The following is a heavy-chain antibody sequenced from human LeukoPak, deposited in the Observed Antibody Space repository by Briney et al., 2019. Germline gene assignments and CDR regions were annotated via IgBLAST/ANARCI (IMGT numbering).Heavy chain of an antibody. CDR1: GDSVSSNSAA. J-gene: IGHJ4*02. D-gene: IGHD6-19*01. CDR2: TYYRSKWYN. V-gene: IGHV6-1*01. CDR3: AKETGYSSGWYVSYFDY. Sequence: SQTLSLTCAISGDSVSSNSAAWNWIRQSPSRGLEWLGRTYYRSKWYNDYAVSVKSRITINPDTSKNQFSLQLNSVTPEDTAVYYCAKETGYSSGWYVSYFDYWGQGTLVTVSS.